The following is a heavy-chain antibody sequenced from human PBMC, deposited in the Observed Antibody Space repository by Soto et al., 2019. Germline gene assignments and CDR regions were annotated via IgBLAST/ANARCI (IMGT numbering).Heavy chain of an antibody. Sequence: SETLSLTCTVSGGSISSSSYYWGWIRQPPGKGLEWIGSIYYSGSTYYNPSLKSRVTISVDTSKNQFSLTLSSVTAADTAVYYCATKSADSSGYYAFDIWGQGTMVTVSS. CDR1: GGSISSSSYY. CDR3: ATKSADSSGYYAFDI. D-gene: IGHD3-22*01. J-gene: IGHJ3*02. V-gene: IGHV4-39*01. CDR2: IYYSGST.